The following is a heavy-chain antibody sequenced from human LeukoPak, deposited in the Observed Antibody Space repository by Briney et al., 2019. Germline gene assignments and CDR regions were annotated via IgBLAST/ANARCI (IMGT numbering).Heavy chain of an antibody. Sequence: ASVKVSCKASGYTFTSYGISWVRQAPGQGLEWMGWISAYNGNTNYAQKLQGRVTMTTDTSTSTAYMELRSLRSDDTAVYYCARDCSSTSCYYYYGTDVWGQGTTVTVSS. J-gene: IGHJ6*02. V-gene: IGHV1-18*01. D-gene: IGHD2-2*01. CDR2: ISAYNGNT. CDR1: GYTFTSYG. CDR3: ARDCSSTSCYYYYGTDV.